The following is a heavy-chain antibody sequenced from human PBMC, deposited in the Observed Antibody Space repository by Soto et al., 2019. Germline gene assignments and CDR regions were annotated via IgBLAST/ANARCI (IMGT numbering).Heavy chain of an antibody. D-gene: IGHD2-21*01. J-gene: IGHJ4*02. CDR2: ILHDETP. V-gene: IGHV3-23*01. CDR3: DKDLFPTSGQRFFFES. Sequence: EVKLLESGGGLVQPGGSLRLSCAASGFMFSTYAMTWVRQAPGRGLEWVSTILHDETPFYTDSVKGRFTISRDNVRGNLYLQMNGLRVEDAALYYCDKDLFPTSGQRFFFESWGQGTLVTVSS. CDR1: GFMFSTYA.